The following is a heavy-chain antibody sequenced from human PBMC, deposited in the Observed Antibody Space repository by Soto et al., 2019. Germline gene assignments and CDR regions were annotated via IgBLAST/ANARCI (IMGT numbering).Heavy chain of an antibody. CDR2: MEPSTGRT. V-gene: IGHV1-8*01. CDR1: GYSFTSLD. D-gene: IGHD1-26*01. CDR3: ARGVSAGVDY. J-gene: IGHJ4*02. Sequence: QVQLVQSGAEVREPGASVKVSCKASGYSFTSLDINWVRQTAGQGLEWMGWMEPSTGRTGYAQKFQGRVTMTRDTSINTAYMELTTLTSEDTDFYYCARGVSAGVDYGGQGTLVIVSS.